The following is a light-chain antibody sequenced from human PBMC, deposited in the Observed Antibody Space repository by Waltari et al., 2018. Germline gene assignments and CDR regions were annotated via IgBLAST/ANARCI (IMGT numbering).Light chain of an antibody. Sequence: QSVVTQPPSASGTPGQRVTMSCSGGSSNLAKHTFFWYQQLPGTAPRLPLYWGDKRPSGVPDRFSGSKSGTSASLAVSGLRSEDEGDYYCAVWDDKLSAWVFGAGTKLTVL. CDR1: SSNLAKHT. J-gene: IGLJ3*02. CDR2: WGD. V-gene: IGLV1-47*01. CDR3: AVWDDKLSAWV.